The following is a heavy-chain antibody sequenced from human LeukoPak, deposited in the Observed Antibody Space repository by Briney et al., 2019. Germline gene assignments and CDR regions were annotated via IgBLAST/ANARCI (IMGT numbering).Heavy chain of an antibody. CDR1: GGSISSSSYH. D-gene: IGHD6-19*01. J-gene: IGHJ4*02. V-gene: IGHV4-39*01. CDR3: ARHLPHSSVNKRGPDY. Sequence: SETLSLTCTVSGGSISSSSYHCGWIRQPPGKGLEWIGNIYYSGSTYYNPSLQSRVTISVDTSKNQFSLRLSSVTAADTAVYYCARHLPHSSVNKRGPDYWGQGTLVTVSS. CDR2: IYYSGST.